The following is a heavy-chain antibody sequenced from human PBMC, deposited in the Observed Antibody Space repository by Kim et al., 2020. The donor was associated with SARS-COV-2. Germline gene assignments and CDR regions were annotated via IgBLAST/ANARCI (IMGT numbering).Heavy chain of an antibody. J-gene: IGHJ4*02. CDR1: GGSFSGYY. Sequence: SETLSLTCAVYGGSFSGYYWSWIRQPPGKGLEWIGEINHSGSTNYNPSPKSRVTISVDTSKNQFSLKLSSVTAADTAVYYCSRGLYYYGSGSYQVWGQGTLVTVSS. CDR3: SRGLYYYGSGSYQV. D-gene: IGHD3-10*01. V-gene: IGHV4-34*01. CDR2: INHSGST.